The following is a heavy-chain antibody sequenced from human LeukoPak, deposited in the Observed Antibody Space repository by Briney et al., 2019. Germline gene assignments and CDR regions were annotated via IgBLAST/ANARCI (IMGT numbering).Heavy chain of an antibody. Sequence: ASVKVSCKASGSTFTAYYMHWVRQAPGQGLEWVGWINPNSGGTDYAQKFQGRVTMTRDTPISTAYMELSSLRSDDTAVYYCARRNIAVAGSGFDYWGQGTLVTVSS. V-gene: IGHV1-2*02. D-gene: IGHD6-19*01. J-gene: IGHJ4*02. CDR3: ARRNIAVAGSGFDY. CDR2: INPNSGGT. CDR1: GSTFTAYY.